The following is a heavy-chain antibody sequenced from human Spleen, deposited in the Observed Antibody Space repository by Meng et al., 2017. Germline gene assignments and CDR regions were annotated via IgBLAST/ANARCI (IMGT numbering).Heavy chain of an antibody. CDR2: INHSGST. D-gene: IGHD4-11*01. Sequence: QVTLQQWGAGLLKPSETLSLPCVVSGGSFSDYYWSWIRQHPGKGLEWIGEINHSGSTNYNPSLESRATISVDTSQNNLSLKLSSVTAADSAVYYCARGPTTMAHDFDYWGQGTLVTVSS. CDR3: ARGPTTMAHDFDY. J-gene: IGHJ4*02. V-gene: IGHV4-34*01. CDR1: GGSFSDYY.